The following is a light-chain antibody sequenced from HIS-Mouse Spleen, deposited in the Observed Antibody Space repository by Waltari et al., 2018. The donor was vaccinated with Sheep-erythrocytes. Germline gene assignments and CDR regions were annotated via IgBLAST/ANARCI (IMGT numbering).Light chain of an antibody. V-gene: IGKV1-33*01. CDR2: DAS. J-gene: IGKJ3*01. Sequence: DILMTQSPSSLSASVVDRVTITCQASQDISNYLNWYQQKPGKAPKLLIYDASDLETGVTSRFSGSGSGTDFTFTISSLQPEDIATYYCQQYDNLFTFGPGTKVDIK. CDR1: QDISNY. CDR3: QQYDNLFT.